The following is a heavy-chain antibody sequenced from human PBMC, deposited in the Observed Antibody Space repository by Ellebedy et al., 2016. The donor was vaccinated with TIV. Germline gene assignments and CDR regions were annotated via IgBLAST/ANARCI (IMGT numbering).Heavy chain of an antibody. V-gene: IGHV3-7*01. CDR2: IMKDGSAK. Sequence: GGSLRLSXAGSGFIFSNYWMNWARQVPGQGLEWVASIMKDGSAKFYEDSVKGRFTISRDNSRNSLFLQMNSLRAEDTAVYYCLSSGELPEHYWGQGALVTVSS. D-gene: IGHD3-22*01. CDR3: LSSGELPEHY. CDR1: GFIFSNYW. J-gene: IGHJ4*02.